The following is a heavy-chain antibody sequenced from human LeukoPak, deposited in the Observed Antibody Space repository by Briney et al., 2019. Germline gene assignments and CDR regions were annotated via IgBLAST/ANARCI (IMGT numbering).Heavy chain of an antibody. Sequence: GGSLRLSCAASGFTFSSYAMSWVRQAPGKGLEWVSAISGSGGSTYYADSVKGRFTISSANSKNTLYLQMNSLRAEDTAVYYCAKEGTMVRGNAVDYWGQGTLVTVSS. CDR1: GFTFSSYA. J-gene: IGHJ4*02. CDR2: ISGSGGST. D-gene: IGHD3-10*01. V-gene: IGHV3-23*01. CDR3: AKEGTMVRGNAVDY.